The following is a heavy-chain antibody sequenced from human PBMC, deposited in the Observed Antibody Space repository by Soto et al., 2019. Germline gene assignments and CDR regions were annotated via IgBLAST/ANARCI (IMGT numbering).Heavy chain of an antibody. CDR3: ARDLYYYDSSGYYNHPIFDY. D-gene: IGHD3-22*01. V-gene: IGHV1-69*12. J-gene: IGHJ4*02. Sequence: QVQLVQSGAEVKKPGSSVKVSCKASGGTFSSYAISWVRQAPGQGLEWMGGIIPIFGTANYAQKFQGRVTITADESTSTAYMELSSLRSEDTAVYYCARDLYYYDSSGYYNHPIFDYWGQGTLVTVSS. CDR2: IIPIFGTA. CDR1: GGTFSSYA.